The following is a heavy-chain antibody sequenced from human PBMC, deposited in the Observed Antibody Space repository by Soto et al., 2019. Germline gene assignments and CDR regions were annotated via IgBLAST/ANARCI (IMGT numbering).Heavy chain of an antibody. V-gene: IGHV1-24*01. Sequence: ASVKVSCKVSGYTLTELSMHWVRQAPGKGLEWIGGFDPEDGETIYAQKFQGRVTMTEDTSTDTAYMEVSSVRSGDTAVFYCATGLVARPGGYWGQGTLVTVSS. CDR3: ATGLVARPGGY. D-gene: IGHD6-6*01. CDR2: FDPEDGET. J-gene: IGHJ4*02. CDR1: GYTLTELS.